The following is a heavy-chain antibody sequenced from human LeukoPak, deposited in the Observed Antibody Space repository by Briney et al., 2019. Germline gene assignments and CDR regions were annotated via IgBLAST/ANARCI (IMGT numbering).Heavy chain of an antibody. D-gene: IGHD4-17*01. CDR2: IIPILGIA. CDR3: AQAGDYLWDDAFDI. V-gene: IGHV1-69*04. J-gene: IGHJ3*02. Sequence: SVTVSFMASGGTFINYAINWVRQAPGQGLEWMGRIIPILGIANYVQKFQGRVTITADKSTSTAYMELSSLRSEDTAVYYCAQAGDYLWDDAFDIWGQGTMVTVSS. CDR1: GGTFINYA.